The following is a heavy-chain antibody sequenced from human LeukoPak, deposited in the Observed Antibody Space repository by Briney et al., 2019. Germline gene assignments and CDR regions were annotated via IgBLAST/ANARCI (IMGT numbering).Heavy chain of an antibody. CDR1: GFTFSSCA. V-gene: IGHV3-23*01. CDR3: ASRPRADMGPLDY. D-gene: IGHD1-14*01. J-gene: IGHJ4*02. Sequence: GGSLRLSCAASGFTFSSCAMTWVRQAPGKGLEWVASITGDGTRTYYTDSVKGRFTISRDNSKNTPYLQMNSLRADETAIYYCASRPRADMGPLDYWGQGTLVTVST. CDR2: ITGDGTRT.